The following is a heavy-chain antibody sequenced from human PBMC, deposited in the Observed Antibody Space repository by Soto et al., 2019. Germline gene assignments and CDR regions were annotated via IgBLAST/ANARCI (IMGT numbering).Heavy chain of an antibody. J-gene: IGHJ4*02. CDR3: ARIEMASIK. CDR2: IYYTGST. CDR1: GASIRSGGYY. Sequence: PSETLSLTCSVSGASIRSGGYYWSWLRQSPGKGLEWIGHIYYTGSTFYSPSLKSRLTISLDTSKNQFSLDLRSVTAADTAMYYCARIEMASIKWGRGTLVTVYS. V-gene: IGHV4-31*03.